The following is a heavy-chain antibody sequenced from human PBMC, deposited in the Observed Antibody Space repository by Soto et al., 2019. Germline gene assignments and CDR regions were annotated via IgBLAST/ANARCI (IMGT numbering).Heavy chain of an antibody. CDR3: AREPLRGGVGYEHWVDH. D-gene: IGHD2-8*02. V-gene: IGHV1-3*04. J-gene: IGHJ5*02. Sequence: QVQLVQSGAEVKMPGASVRVSCRTSGYTFTSYAVNWVRQAPGQGLEWMAWSNIGNGNTKYSKKFQGRVTVSRDTSTSTAYMELSSLRSKDTAEYYCAREPLRGGVGYEHWVDHWGQPTLVTVSS. CDR1: GYTFTSYA. CDR2: SNIGNGNT.